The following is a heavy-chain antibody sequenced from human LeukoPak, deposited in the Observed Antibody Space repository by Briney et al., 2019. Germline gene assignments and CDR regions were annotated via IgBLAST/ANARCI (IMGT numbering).Heavy chain of an antibody. Sequence: GESLKISCKGSGYSFTSYWIGWVRQMPGKGLEWMGIIYPGDSDTRYSPSFQGQVTISADKSISTAYLQWSSLKASDTAMYYCARRTIIANTMGAFDIWGQGTMVTVSS. D-gene: IGHD3-10*01. J-gene: IGHJ3*02. CDR1: GYSFTSYW. CDR2: IYPGDSDT. V-gene: IGHV5-51*01. CDR3: ARRTIIANTMGAFDI.